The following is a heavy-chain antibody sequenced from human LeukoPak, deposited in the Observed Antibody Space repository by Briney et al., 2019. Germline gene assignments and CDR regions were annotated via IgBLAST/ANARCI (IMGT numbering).Heavy chain of an antibody. CDR1: GYTFTSYG. CDR2: ISTYNGNT. J-gene: IGHJ4*02. V-gene: IGHV1-18*01. Sequence: ASVKVSCKASGYTFTSYGFNWVRQAPGQGLEWMGWISTYNGNTNYAQNFQGRVTMTTDTSTSTAYMEVRSLSSDDTAVYYCARDYYDSSTPGGYWSQGTLVTVSS. D-gene: IGHD3-22*01. CDR3: ARDYYDSSTPGGY.